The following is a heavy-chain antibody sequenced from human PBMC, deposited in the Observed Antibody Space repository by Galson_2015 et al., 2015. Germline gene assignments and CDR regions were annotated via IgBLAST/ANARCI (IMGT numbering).Heavy chain of an antibody. D-gene: IGHD3-22*01. J-gene: IGHJ4*02. CDR2: ISYDGSNK. V-gene: IGHV3-30-3*01. Sequence: SLRLSCAASGFTFSSYAMHWVRQAPGKGLEWVAVISYDGSNKYYADSVKGRFTISRDNSKNTLYLQMNSLRAEDTAVYYCARDLIRYYYDSSAWDYWGQGTLVTVSS. CDR1: GFTFSSYA. CDR3: ARDLIRYYYDSSAWDY.